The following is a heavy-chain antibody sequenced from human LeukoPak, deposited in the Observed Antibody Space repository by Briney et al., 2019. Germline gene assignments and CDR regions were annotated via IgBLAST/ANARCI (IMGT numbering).Heavy chain of an antibody. D-gene: IGHD6-13*01. J-gene: IGHJ4*02. CDR1: GGSISSSSYY. Sequence: SETLSLTCTVSGGSISSSSYYWGWIRQPPGKGLEWIGSIYYSGSTYYNPSLKSRVTMSLDTSKNQFSLKLSSVTAADTAVYYCARDSRTGYSSSWFEFDYWGQGTLVTVSS. CDR2: IYYSGST. V-gene: IGHV4-39*07. CDR3: ARDSRTGYSSSWFEFDY.